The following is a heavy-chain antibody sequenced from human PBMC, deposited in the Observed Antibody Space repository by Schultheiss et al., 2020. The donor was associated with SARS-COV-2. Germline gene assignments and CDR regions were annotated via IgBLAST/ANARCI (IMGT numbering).Heavy chain of an antibody. Sequence: SQTLSLTCRVSGGSISSYYWSWIRQPPGKGLEWIGYMYYSGSPTYNPSLKGRVTMSTDTSKYQFFLRLTSLTAADTAVYYCAREIMAPRGLQYGMDVWGQGTTVTVSS. D-gene: IGHD4-11*01. V-gene: IGHV4-59*12. CDR2: MYYSGSP. CDR1: GGSISSYY. CDR3: AREIMAPRGLQYGMDV. J-gene: IGHJ6*02.